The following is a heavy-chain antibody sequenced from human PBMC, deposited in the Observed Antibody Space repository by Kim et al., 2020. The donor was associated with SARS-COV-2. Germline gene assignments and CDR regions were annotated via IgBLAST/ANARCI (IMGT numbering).Heavy chain of an antibody. Sequence: ASVKVSCKASGYTFTSYGISWVRQAPGQGLEWMGWISAYNGNTNYAQKLQGRVTMTTDTSTSTAYMELRSLRSDDTAVYYCARAVAGTGSKFPHYFDYWGQGTLVTVSS. CDR2: ISAYNGNT. V-gene: IGHV1-18*01. CDR3: ARAVAGTGSKFPHYFDY. D-gene: IGHD6-19*01. J-gene: IGHJ4*02. CDR1: GYTFTSYG.